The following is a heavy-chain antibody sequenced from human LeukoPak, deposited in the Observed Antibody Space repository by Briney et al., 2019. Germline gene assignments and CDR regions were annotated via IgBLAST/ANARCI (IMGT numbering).Heavy chain of an antibody. Sequence: GGSLRLSCAASGFTFSSYGMHWVRQAPGKGLEWVAFIRYDGSNKYYADSVKGRFTISRDNSKNMLYLQMNSLRAEDTAVYYCAKDVLAVAEQVDYWGQGTLVTVSS. CDR3: AKDVLAVAEQVDY. V-gene: IGHV3-30*02. J-gene: IGHJ4*02. CDR1: GFTFSSYG. CDR2: IRYDGSNK. D-gene: IGHD6-19*01.